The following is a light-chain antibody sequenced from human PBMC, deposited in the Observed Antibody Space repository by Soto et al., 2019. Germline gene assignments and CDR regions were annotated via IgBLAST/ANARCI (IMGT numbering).Light chain of an antibody. CDR2: EVS. CDR3: SSYTISTLV. V-gene: IGLV2-14*01. J-gene: IGLJ1*01. CDR1: SSDVGSYNY. Sequence: QSALTQPASVSGSPGQSITISCTGTSSDVGSYNYVSWYQQHPGKAPKLMIYEVSDRPSGISSRFSGSKSGNTASLTISGLQAEDEADYYCSSYTISTLVFATGTKVTVL.